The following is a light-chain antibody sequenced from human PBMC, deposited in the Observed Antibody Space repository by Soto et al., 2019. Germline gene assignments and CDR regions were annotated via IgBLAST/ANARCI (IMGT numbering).Light chain of an antibody. CDR2: EVV. CDR1: KNDIGVYDF. Sequence: QSVMSHPRSASGSPGQAVAISCTGTKNDIGVYDFVSWYQHHPGKAPRLIIYEVVQRPSGVPDRFSGSKSGNTASLTVSGLQAADEADYFCKSYAGSNNYVFGSGTKVTAL. J-gene: IGLJ1*01. CDR3: KSYAGSNNYV. V-gene: IGLV2-8*01.